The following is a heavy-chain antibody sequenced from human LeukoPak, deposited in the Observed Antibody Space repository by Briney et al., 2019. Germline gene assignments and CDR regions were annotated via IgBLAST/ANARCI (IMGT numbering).Heavy chain of an antibody. V-gene: IGHV1-18*01. CDR3: ARGLCSSTSCYLKAPYFDY. CDR2: ISAYNGNT. J-gene: IGHJ4*02. CDR1: GYTLTSYG. Sequence: GASVKVSCKASGYTLTSYGISWVRQAPGQGLEWMGWISAYNGNTNYAQKLQGRVTMTTDTSTSTAYMELRSLRSDDTAVYYCARGLCSSTSCYLKAPYFDYWGQGTLVTVSS. D-gene: IGHD2-2*01.